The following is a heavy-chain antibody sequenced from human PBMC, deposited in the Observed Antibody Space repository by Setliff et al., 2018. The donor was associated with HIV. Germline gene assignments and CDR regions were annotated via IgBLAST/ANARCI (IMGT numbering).Heavy chain of an antibody. J-gene: IGHJ4*02. CDR3: ARAFYYDSSVDY. V-gene: IGHV4-31*03. Sequence: SETLSLTCTVSGGSISSGTYYWTWIRQHPGKGLEWIGYIYHSGSTYYNPPLKSRLTISVDTSKNQFSLKLGSVTAADTAFYYCARAFYYDSSVDYWGQGTLVTVSS. D-gene: IGHD3-22*01. CDR1: GGSISSGTYY. CDR2: IYHSGST.